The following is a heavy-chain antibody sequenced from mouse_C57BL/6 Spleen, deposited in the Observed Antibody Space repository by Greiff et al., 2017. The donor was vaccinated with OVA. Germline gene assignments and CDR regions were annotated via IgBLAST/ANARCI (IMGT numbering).Heavy chain of an antibody. D-gene: IGHD1-1*01. CDR1: GYTFTDYE. Sequence: QVQLQQSGAELVRPGASVTLSCKASGYTFTDYEMHWVKQTPVHGLEWIGAIDPETGGTAYNPKFKGKAILTADKSSGTAYMELRSLTSEDSAVYYGTRGTTVVAEDYFDYWGQGTTLTVSS. CDR2: IDPETGGT. CDR3: TRGTTVVAEDYFDY. V-gene: IGHV1-15*01. J-gene: IGHJ2*01.